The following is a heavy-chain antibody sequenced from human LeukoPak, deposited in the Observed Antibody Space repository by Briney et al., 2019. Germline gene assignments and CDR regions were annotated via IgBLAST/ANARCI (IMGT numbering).Heavy chain of an antibody. CDR2: INYSGST. D-gene: IGHD2-2*01. CDR3: ARGQGVVPAAIETPGYYYYYMDV. V-gene: IGHV4-59*12. CDR1: GGSISSYY. Sequence: PSETLSLTCTVSGGSISSYYWSWIRQPPGKGLEWIGSINYSGSTNYNPSLKSRVTISVDTSKNQFSLKLSSVTAADTAVYYCARGQGVVPAAIETPGYYYYYMDVWGKGTTVTVSS. J-gene: IGHJ6*03.